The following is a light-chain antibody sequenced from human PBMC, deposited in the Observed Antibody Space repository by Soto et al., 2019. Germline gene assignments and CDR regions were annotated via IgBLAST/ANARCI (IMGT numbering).Light chain of an antibody. CDR3: QQYNSYSRLYT. CDR1: QSISSW. J-gene: IGKJ2*01. V-gene: IGKV1-5*03. CDR2: KAS. Sequence: DIQMTQSPSTLSASVGDRVTITCRARQSISSWLAWYQQKPGKAPKLLIYKASSLESGVPSRFSGSGSGTEFTLTISSLQPDDFATYYCQQYNSYSRLYTFGQGTKLEIK.